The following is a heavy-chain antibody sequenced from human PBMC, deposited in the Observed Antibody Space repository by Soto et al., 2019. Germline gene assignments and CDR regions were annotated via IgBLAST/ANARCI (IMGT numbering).Heavy chain of an antibody. CDR3: ATSMRHTLNP. CDR2: INQDGSDQ. V-gene: IGHV3-7*01. Sequence: EVQVVESGGGLVQPGGSLRLSGAASGFTFSSHWMTWVRQVPGKGLEWVANINQDGSDQYYVDSVKVRCTISRDNAKNSLCLHMNRLRVEDTAVYYCATSMRHTLNPWGQGTLVTVSS. CDR1: GFTFSSHW. D-gene: IGHD2-8*01. J-gene: IGHJ5*02.